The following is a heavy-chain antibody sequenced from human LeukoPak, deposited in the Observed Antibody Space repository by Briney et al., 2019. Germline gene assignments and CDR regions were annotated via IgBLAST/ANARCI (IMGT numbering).Heavy chain of an antibody. J-gene: IGHJ6*04. CDR1: GYIFITHY. V-gene: IGHV1-2*02. D-gene: IGHD5/OR15-5a*01. Sequence: ASVKVSCKASGYIFITHYTHWVRQAPGQGLEWVGWIDPDTGGTNYAQKFQGRVTLTRDTSISTAYMELSRLRSDDTAVYFCVRGVYGGDVWGKGTSVTISS. CDR3: VRGVYGGDV. CDR2: IDPDTGGT.